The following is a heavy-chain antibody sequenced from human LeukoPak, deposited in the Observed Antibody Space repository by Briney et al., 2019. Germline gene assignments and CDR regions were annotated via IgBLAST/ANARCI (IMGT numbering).Heavy chain of an antibody. J-gene: IGHJ3*02. CDR1: GYTFTGYY. D-gene: IGHD6-13*01. CDR2: INPNSGGT. CDR3: ARVGAAAGTLRAFDI. V-gene: IGHV1-2*02. Sequence: ASVKVSCKASGYTFTGYYMHWVRQAPGQGLEWMGWINPNSGGTNYAQKFQGRVTMTRDTSISTAYMELSRLRSEDTAVYYCARVGAAAGTLRAFDIWGQGTMVTVSS.